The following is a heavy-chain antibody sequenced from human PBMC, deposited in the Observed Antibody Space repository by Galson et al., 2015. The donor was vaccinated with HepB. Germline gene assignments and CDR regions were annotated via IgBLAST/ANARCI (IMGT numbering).Heavy chain of an antibody. CDR1: GFTFSSYS. J-gene: IGHJ6*03. Sequence: SLRLSCAASGFTFSSYSMNWVRQAPGKGLEWVSYISSSSSTIYYADSVKGRFTISRDNAKNSLYLQMNSLRAEDTAVYYCARASVWVTESPDTYYYYYYMDVWGKGTTVTVSS. D-gene: IGHD2-21*02. CDR2: ISSSSSTI. V-gene: IGHV3-48*01. CDR3: ARASVWVTESPDTYYYYYYMDV.